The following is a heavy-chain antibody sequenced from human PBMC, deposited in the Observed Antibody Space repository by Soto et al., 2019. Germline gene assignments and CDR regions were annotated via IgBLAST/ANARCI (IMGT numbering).Heavy chain of an antibody. CDR1: GDSISNGGYS. CDR2: IYHGGST. V-gene: IGHV4-30-2*01. J-gene: IGHJ4*02. D-gene: IGHD3-22*01. CDR3: ARDRRSFYHDGSGLDY. Sequence: QLQLQESGSGLVRPSQTLSLSCAVSGDSISNGGYSWNWIRQPPGKGLEWIGYIYHGGSTYSNPSLAGRVTLSVDTSKNQFSLRLTSVIAADTAVYYCARDRRSFYHDGSGLDYWGQGILVTVSS.